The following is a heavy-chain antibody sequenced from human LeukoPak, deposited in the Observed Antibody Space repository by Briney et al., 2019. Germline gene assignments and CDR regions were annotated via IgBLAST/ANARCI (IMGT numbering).Heavy chain of an antibody. J-gene: IGHJ6*02. Sequence: GGSLRLSCAASGFTVSSNYMSWVRQAPGKGLEWVSVIYSGGGTYYADSVKGRFTISGDNSKNTLYLQMNSLRAEDTAVYYCARHDYDSSGYYGYYGMDVWGQGTTVTVSS. CDR1: GFTVSSNY. V-gene: IGHV3-66*04. D-gene: IGHD3-22*01. CDR3: ARHDYDSSGYYGYYGMDV. CDR2: IYSGGGT.